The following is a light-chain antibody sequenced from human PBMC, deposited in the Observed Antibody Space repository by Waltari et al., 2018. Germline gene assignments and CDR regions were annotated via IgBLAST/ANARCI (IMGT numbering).Light chain of an antibody. CDR1: SSNIGTNY. Sequence: QSVLTQPPSASGTPGQRVTISCSGSSSNIGTNYVYWYQQLPGTAPKLFIYRNNQWPSEVPGRCSGSKSGTSASLAISGLRSEDEADYYCVAWDDSLSGRVFGGGTKVTVL. V-gene: IGLV1-47*01. CDR3: VAWDDSLSGRV. J-gene: IGLJ3*02. CDR2: RNN.